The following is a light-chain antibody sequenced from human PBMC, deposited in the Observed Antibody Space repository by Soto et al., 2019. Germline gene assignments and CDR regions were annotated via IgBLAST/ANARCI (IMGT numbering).Light chain of an antibody. CDR2: DNN. CDR3: QSYDSSLSNLVV. Sequence: SALTQPPSVSGAPGQRVTISCTGSSSNTGADYDVHWYQHLPGSAPKLLIYDNNIRPSGVPDRFSGSKSGTSASLAITGLQAEDEGDYYCQSYDSSLSNLVVFGGGTQLTVL. J-gene: IGLJ2*01. CDR1: SSNTGADYD. V-gene: IGLV1-40*01.